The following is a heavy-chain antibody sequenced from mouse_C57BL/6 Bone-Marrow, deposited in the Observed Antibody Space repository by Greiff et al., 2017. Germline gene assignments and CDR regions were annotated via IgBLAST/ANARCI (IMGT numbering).Heavy chain of an antibody. CDR2: IHPNSGST. V-gene: IGHV1-64*01. J-gene: IGHJ1*03. D-gene: IGHD1-1*01. Sequence: VQLQQPGAELVKPGASVKLSCKASGYTFTSYWMHWVKQRPGQGLEWIGMIHPNSGSTNYNEKFKSKATLTVDKSSSTAYMQLSSLTSEDSAVYYCARYGYYGSSYPYWYFDVWGTGTTVTVSS. CDR1: GYTFTSYW. CDR3: ARYGYYGSSYPYWYFDV.